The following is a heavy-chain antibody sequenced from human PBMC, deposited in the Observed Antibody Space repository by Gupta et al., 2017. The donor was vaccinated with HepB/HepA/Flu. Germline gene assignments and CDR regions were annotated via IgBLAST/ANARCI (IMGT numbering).Heavy chain of an antibody. Sequence: EVQLVESGGGLVKPGGSLRLSCAASGFTLSSYSMHWVRQTTGKGLEWVSSIRSSSSYIYYADSVKGRFTISRDNARNSLYLQMNSLRVEDTAVYYCARDRYPLYNWFDPWGQGTLVTVSS. D-gene: IGHD1-14*01. J-gene: IGHJ5*02. V-gene: IGHV3-21*01. CDR3: ARDRYPLYNWFDP. CDR1: GFTLSSYS. CDR2: IRSSSSYI.